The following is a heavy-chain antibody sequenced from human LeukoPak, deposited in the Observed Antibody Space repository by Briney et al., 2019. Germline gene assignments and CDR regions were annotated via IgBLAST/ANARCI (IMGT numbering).Heavy chain of an antibody. CDR1: GFTFDDYA. V-gene: IGHV3-9*01. Sequence: GRSLRLSCAASGFTFDDYAMHWVRHAPGKGLEWVSGISWNSGSIGYADSVKGRFTISRDNAKNSLYLQMNSLRAEDTALYYCAKAYCSSTSCYLGDYWGQGTLVTVSS. D-gene: IGHD2-2*01. J-gene: IGHJ4*02. CDR3: AKAYCSSTSCYLGDY. CDR2: ISWNSGSI.